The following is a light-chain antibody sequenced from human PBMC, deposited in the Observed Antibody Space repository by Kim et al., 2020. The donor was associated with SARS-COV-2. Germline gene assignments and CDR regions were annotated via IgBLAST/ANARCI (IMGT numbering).Light chain of an antibody. CDR3: QAWDSSTEVV. CDR1: KLGDKY. Sequence: SYELTQPPSVSVSPGQTASITCSGDKLGDKYACWYQQNPGQSPVLVIYQDSKRPSGIPERFSGSNSGNTATLTISGTQAMDEADYYCQAWDSSTEVVFGG. J-gene: IGLJ2*01. V-gene: IGLV3-1*01. CDR2: QDS.